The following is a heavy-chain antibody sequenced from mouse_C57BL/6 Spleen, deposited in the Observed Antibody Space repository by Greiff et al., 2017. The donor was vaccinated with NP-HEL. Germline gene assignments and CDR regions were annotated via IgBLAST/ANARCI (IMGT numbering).Heavy chain of an antibody. V-gene: IGHV14-2*01. Sequence: EVQLQQSGAELVKPGASVKLSCTASGFNITDYYMHWVKQRTEQGLEWIGRIDPEDGDTKYAPKFQGTATITADTSSNTAYLQLSSLTSEDTAVYYCAREGYGGSLAWFAYWGQGTLVTVSA. CDR2: IDPEDGDT. J-gene: IGHJ3*01. D-gene: IGHD1-1*01. CDR3: AREGYGGSLAWFAY. CDR1: GFNITDYY.